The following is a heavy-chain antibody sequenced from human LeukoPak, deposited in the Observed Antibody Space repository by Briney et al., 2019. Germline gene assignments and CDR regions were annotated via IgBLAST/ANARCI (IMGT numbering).Heavy chain of an antibody. CDR2: ISSTSTYI. J-gene: IGHJ4*02. CDR1: GFMFSTYT. D-gene: IGHD3-3*02. CDR3: ARAFGPMSIFDY. V-gene: IGHV3-21*01. Sequence: GGSLRLSCAASGFMFSTYTINWVRQAPGKGLEWVSSISSTSTYIYYGDSVKGRFTISRDNAKNSLYLQMNSLRVEDTAVYFCARAFGPMSIFDYWGQGILVTVSS.